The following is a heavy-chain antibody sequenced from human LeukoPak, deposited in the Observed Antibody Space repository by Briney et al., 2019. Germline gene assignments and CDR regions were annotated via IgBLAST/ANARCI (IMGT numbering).Heavy chain of an antibody. CDR3: ARDHGSGSSLEY. V-gene: IGHV3-30*04. J-gene: IGHJ4*02. CDR1: GFTFSSYA. D-gene: IGHD3-10*01. CDR2: ISYDGSNK. Sequence: PGGSLRLSCAASGFTFSSYAMHWVRQAPGKGLEWVAVISYDGSNKYYADSVKGRFTISRDNSENTLYLQMNSLRAEDTAVYYCARDHGSGSSLEYWGQGTLVTVSS.